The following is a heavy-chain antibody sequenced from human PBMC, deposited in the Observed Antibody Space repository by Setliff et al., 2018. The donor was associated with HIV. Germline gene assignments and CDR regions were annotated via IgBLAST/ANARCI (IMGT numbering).Heavy chain of an antibody. Sequence: SETLSLTCTVSGGSISSGGYYWSWIRQHPGSGLECIGYIYYSGNTYYNPSLKSRFTISVDTSKNQFSLKLSSVTAADTAVYYCARSRLVTATRYYFDYWGQGTLVTVSS. V-gene: IGHV4-31*03. CDR1: GGSISSGGYY. CDR2: IYYSGNT. CDR3: ARSRLVTATRYYFDY. J-gene: IGHJ4*02. D-gene: IGHD2-21*02.